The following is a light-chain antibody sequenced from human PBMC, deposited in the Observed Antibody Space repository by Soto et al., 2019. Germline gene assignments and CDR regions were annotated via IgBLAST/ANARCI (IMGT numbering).Light chain of an antibody. J-gene: IGKJ2*01. CDR2: AAS. V-gene: IGKV1-39*01. CDR1: QSISSY. CDR3: QQSYSTLSYT. Sequence: DIQMTQSPSSLSASVGDRVTITCRASQSISSYLNWHQQKPGKAPKLLIYAASSLQSGVPSRFSGSGSGTDFTLTISSLQPEDFATYYCQQSYSTLSYTFGQGTKVDIK.